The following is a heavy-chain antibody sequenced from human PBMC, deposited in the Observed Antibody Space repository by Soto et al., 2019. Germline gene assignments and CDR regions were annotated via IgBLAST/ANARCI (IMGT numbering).Heavy chain of an antibody. D-gene: IGHD2-2*01. CDR3: AKDQRTRTAASIYYMDV. CDR1: GFTFSSYG. Sequence: GGSLRLSCAASGFTFSSYGMHWVRQAPGKGLEWVAVISYDGSNKYYADSVKGRFTISRDNSKNTLYLQMNSLRAEDTAVYYCAKDQRTRTAASIYYMDVWGKGTTVTVSS. V-gene: IGHV3-30*18. J-gene: IGHJ6*03. CDR2: ISYDGSNK.